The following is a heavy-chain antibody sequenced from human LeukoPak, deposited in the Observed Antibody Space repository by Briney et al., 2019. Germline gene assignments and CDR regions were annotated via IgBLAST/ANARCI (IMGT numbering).Heavy chain of an antibody. D-gene: IGHD3-3*01. CDR1: GFTFSSYA. V-gene: IGHV3-30-3*01. CDR2: ISYDGSNK. CDR3: ARDLETRYYDFWSGHDY. Sequence: GRSLRLSCAASGFTFSSYAMRWVRQAPGKGLEWVAVISYDGSNKYYADSVKGRFTISRDNSKNTLYLQMNSLRAEDTAVYYCARDLETRYYDFWSGHDYWGQGTLVTVSS. J-gene: IGHJ4*02.